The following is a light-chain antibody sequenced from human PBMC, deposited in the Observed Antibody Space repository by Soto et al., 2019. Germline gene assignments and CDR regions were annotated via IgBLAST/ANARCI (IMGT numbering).Light chain of an antibody. Sequence: QSVLTQPPSVSAAPGKKVTISCSGSSPNIGNNIVSWYQQLPGTAPKLLIYEDNKRPSGIPDRFSGSKSGTSATLGITGLQTGDEAEYYCASWDSSLTGGVFGGGTQLTVL. CDR2: EDN. CDR1: SPNIGNNI. J-gene: IGLJ2*01. CDR3: ASWDSSLTGGV. V-gene: IGLV1-51*02.